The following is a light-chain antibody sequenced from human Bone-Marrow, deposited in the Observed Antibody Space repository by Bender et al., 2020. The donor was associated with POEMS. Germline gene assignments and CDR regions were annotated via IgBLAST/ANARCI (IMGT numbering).Light chain of an antibody. CDR1: TSDVGDYDH. Sequence: QSALTQPRSVSGSRGQSVTISCTGTTSDVGDYDHVSWYQHHPGKAPKLIIYDVTQRPSGVPDRFSASKSGNTASLTVSGLQAADEGDYFCCSVVGGGTYVFGSGTRVTV. CDR3: CSVVGGGTYV. CDR2: DVT. V-gene: IGLV2-11*01. J-gene: IGLJ1*01.